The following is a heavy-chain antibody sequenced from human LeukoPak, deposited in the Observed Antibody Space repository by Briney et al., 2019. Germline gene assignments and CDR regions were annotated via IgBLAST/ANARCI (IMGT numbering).Heavy chain of an antibody. J-gene: IGHJ6*02. Sequence: SVKVSCKASGGTFSSYAISWVRHAPGQGLEWMGRIIPILGIANYAQKFQGRVTITADKSTSTAYMELSSLRSEDTAVYYCARDKYSSGWTAYYYYGMDVWGQGTTVTVSS. CDR3: ARDKYSSGWTAYYYYGMDV. V-gene: IGHV1-69*04. CDR1: GGTFSSYA. CDR2: IIPILGIA. D-gene: IGHD6-19*01.